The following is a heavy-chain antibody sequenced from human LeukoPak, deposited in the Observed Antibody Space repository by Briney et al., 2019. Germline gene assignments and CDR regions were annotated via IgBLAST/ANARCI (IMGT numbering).Heavy chain of an antibody. CDR1: GFTFSSYA. CDR3: ASGVATTPPNY. J-gene: IGHJ4*02. CDR2: ISYDGSNK. D-gene: IGHD5-12*01. V-gene: IGHV3-30-3*01. Sequence: GRSLRLSCAASGFTFSSYAMHWVRQAPGKGLEWVAVISYDGSNKYYADSVKGRFTISRDNSMNTLYLQMNSLRAEDTAVYYCASGVATTPPNYWGQGTLVTVSS.